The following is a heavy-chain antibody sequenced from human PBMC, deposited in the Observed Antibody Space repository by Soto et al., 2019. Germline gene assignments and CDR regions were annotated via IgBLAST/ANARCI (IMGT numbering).Heavy chain of an antibody. CDR2: IYYSGST. V-gene: IGHV4-61*01. Sequence: SVTLRLPCTVSWGSVSSGSYYWIWNKKPPGKGLEWIGYIYYSGSTNYNPSLKSRVTISVDTAKNQFSLKLSSVTAADTAVYYCARGRWGDYTLAARLEPWGQGTLVTVSS. D-gene: IGHD4-17*01. CDR3: ARGRWGDYTLAARLEP. CDR1: WGSVSSGSYY. J-gene: IGHJ5*02.